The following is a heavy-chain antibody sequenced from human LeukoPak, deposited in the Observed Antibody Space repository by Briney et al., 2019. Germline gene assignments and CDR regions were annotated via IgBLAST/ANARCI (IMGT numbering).Heavy chain of an antibody. CDR1: VYTLTSYG. CDR3: AMAYSSGPAWFDP. V-gene: IGHV1-18*01. J-gene: IGHJ5*02. D-gene: IGHD6-19*01. Sequence: GASVKVSCKASVYTLTSYGISWVRQAPGQGLEWMGWISAYNGNTNYAQKLQGRVTMTTDTSTSTAYMELRSLRSDDTAVYYCAMAYSSGPAWFDPWGQGTLVTVSS. CDR2: ISAYNGNT.